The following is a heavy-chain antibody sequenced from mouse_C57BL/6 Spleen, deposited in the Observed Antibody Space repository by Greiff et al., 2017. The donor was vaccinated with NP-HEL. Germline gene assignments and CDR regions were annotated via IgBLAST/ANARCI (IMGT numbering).Heavy chain of an antibody. V-gene: IGHV5-4*01. CDR3: ARDSDYPYAMDY. J-gene: IGHJ4*01. D-gene: IGHD2-4*01. CDR1: GFTFSSYA. Sequence: EVKLVESGGGLVKPGGSLKLSCAASGFTFSSYAMSWVRQTPEKRLEWVATISDGGSYTYYPDNVKGRFTISRDNAKNNLYLQMSHLKSEDTAMYYCARDSDYPYAMDYWGQGTSVTVSS. CDR2: ISDGGSYT.